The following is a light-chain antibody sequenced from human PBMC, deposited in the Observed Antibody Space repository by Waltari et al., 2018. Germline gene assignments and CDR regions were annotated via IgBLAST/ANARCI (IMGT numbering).Light chain of an antibody. CDR3: AAWDDSLSSQEVV. V-gene: IGLV1-47*01. J-gene: IGLJ2*01. Sequence: QSVLTQPPSASGTPGQRVTIYCSGSSSNIGRNYVYWYHQLPGTTPKLPVDRTEQLPSVVPDRLSGSKSGAPAARASSGLRSEGEADYYCAAWDDSLSSQEVVFGGGTKLTVL. CDR2: RTE. CDR1: SSNIGRNY.